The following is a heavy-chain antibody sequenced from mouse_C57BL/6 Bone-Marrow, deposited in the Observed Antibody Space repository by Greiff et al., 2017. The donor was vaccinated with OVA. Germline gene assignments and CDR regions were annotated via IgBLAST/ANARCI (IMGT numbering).Heavy chain of an antibody. CDR2: IDPSDSYT. J-gene: IGHJ3*01. CDR3: ARWGGSSSWFAY. V-gene: IGHV1-59*01. D-gene: IGHD1-1*01. Sequence: QVQLQQPGAELVRPGTSVKLSCKASGYTFTSYWMHWVKQRPGQGLEWIGVIDPSDSYTNYNQKFKGKATLTVDTSSSTAYMQLSSLTSEDSAVYYCARWGGSSSWFAYWGQGTLVTVSA. CDR1: GYTFTSYW.